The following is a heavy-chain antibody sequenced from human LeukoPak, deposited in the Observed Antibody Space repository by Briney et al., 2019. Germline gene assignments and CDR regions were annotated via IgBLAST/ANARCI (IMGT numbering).Heavy chain of an antibody. J-gene: IGHJ4*02. Sequence: GGSLRLSCAASGFSFSSYVMSWVRQAPGKGLEYVSSIDGSDGASYYADSVKGRFTISRDNSKNTLFLQMNSLRVEDTAVYYCARVDSGNYDYWGQGTLLTVSS. D-gene: IGHD1-26*01. CDR3: ARVDSGNYDY. CDR2: IDGSDGAS. CDR1: GFSFSSYV. V-gene: IGHV3-23*01.